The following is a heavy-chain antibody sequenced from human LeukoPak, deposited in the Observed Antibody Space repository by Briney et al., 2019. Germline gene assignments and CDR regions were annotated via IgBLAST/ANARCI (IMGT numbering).Heavy chain of an antibody. CDR2: IKSKTDGGTT. Sequence: GGSLRLSCAASGFTFSDAWMSWVRQAPGKGLEWVGRIKSKTDGGTTDYAAPVKGRFTISRDDSKNTLYLQMNSLRAEDTAVYYCARDPKVGPVDSSSWSTVGDYWGQGTLVTVSS. D-gene: IGHD6-13*01. V-gene: IGHV3-15*01. J-gene: IGHJ4*02. CDR1: GFTFSDAW. CDR3: ARDPKVGPVDSSSWSTVGDY.